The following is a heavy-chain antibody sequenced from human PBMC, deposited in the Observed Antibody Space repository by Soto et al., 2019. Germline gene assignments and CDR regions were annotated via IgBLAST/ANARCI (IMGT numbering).Heavy chain of an antibody. D-gene: IGHD3-22*01. CDR2: IIPIFGTA. J-gene: IGHJ4*02. CDR3: ASTPPTQDSSGYYHFDY. V-gene: IGHV1-69*01. Sequence: QVQLVQSGAEVKKPGSSVKVSCKASGGTFSSYAISWVRQAPGQGLEWMGGIIPIFGTANYAQKFQGRVTITADESTSTAYMELSSLRSEDTAVYYCASTPPTQDSSGYYHFDYWGQGTLVTVSS. CDR1: GGTFSSYA.